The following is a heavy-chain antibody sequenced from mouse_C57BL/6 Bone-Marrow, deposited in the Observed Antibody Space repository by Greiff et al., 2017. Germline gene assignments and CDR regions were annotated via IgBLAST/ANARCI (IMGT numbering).Heavy chain of an antibody. CDR1: GYTFTSYD. V-gene: IGHV1-85*01. D-gene: IGHD2-5*01. Sequence: QVQLQQSGPELVKPGASVKLSCKASGYTFTSYDINWVKQRPGQGLEWIGWIYPRDGSTKYNEKFKGKATWTVDTSSSTAYMELHSLTSEDSAVYFCARGGSNYAYYYAMDYWGQGTSVTVSS. J-gene: IGHJ4*01. CDR3: ARGGSNYAYYYAMDY. CDR2: IYPRDGST.